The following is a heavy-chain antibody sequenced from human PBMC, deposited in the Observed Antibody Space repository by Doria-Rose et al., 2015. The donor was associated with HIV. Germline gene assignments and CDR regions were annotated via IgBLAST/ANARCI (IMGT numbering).Heavy chain of an antibody. CDR3: ARIKSSRLYYKYYFDF. Sequence: QITLKESGPVLVKPTETLTLTCTVSGVSLSSPGMGVSWIRQPPGKALEWLANIFSDDERSYKTSLKSRLTISRCTSKSQVVLTMTDMDPVDTATYYCARIKSSRLYYKYYFDFWGQGTLVIVSA. D-gene: IGHD6-13*01. CDR1: GVSLSSPGMG. V-gene: IGHV2-26*01. J-gene: IGHJ4*02. CDR2: IFSDDER.